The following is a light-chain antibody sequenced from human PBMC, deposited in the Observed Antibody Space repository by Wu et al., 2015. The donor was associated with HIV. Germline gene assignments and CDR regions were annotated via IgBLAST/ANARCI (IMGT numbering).Light chain of an antibody. CDR1: QSVNSY. CDR2: GAS. Sequence: EIVLTQSPATLSLSPGERATLSCRASQSVNSYLAWFQQKPGQAPRLLIYGASTRATGIPARFSGSESGTEFTLTISSIQSEDFALYYCQQYNNWPLWTFGRGTKVEIK. J-gene: IGKJ1*01. V-gene: IGKV3-15*01. CDR3: QQYNNWPLWT.